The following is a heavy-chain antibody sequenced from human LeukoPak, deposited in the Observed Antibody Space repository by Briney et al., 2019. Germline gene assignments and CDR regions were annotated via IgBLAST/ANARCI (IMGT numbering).Heavy chain of an antibody. V-gene: IGHV3-33*01. J-gene: IGHJ1*01. CDR2: IWYDGSNK. CDR3: ARDNIAVAGTLEYFQH. D-gene: IGHD6-19*01. CDR1: GFTFSSYG. Sequence: GSLRLSCAASGFTFSSYGMHWVRQAPGKGLEWVAVIWYDGSNKYYADSVKGRFTISRDNSKNTLYLQMNSLRAEDTAVYYCARDNIAVAGTLEYFQHWGQGTLVTVSS.